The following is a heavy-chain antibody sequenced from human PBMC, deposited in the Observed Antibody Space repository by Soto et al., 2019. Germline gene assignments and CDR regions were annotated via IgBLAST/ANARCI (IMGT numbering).Heavy chain of an antibody. J-gene: IGHJ6*03. CDR3: AKADSNYAGRFSYYYMDV. CDR2: ISGYNGYT. Sequence: QVQLVQSGNEVKKPGASVKVSCKASGYTFRSYGISWVRQAPGQGPEWMGWISGYNGYTHYPQKFQGKVTMTTETSTSTAYMELRSLRSDDTAVYYCAKADSNYAGRFSYYYMDVWGNGTLVTVSS. D-gene: IGHD4-4*01. V-gene: IGHV1-18*01. CDR1: GYTFRSYG.